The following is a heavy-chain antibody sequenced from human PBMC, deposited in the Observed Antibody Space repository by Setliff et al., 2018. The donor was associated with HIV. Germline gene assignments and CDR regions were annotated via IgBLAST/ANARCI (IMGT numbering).Heavy chain of an antibody. CDR1: GGAFTGRY. CDR3: VRVSAFIMSPSFYYYGMDV. D-gene: IGHD3-10*01. Sequence: ASETLSLTCAVYGGAFTGRYWGWVRQPPGKGLEWIGEIDYTGNTNHNPSLKSRVSTSVDMSKEQFSLKLKSVTAADTAVYYCVRVSAFIMSPSFYYYGMDVWGQGTRSPSP. V-gene: IGHV4-34*01. J-gene: IGHJ6*02. CDR2: IDYTGNT.